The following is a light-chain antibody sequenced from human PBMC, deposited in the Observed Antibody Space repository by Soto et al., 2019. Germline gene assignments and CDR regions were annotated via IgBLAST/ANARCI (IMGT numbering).Light chain of an antibody. V-gene: IGKV1-33*01. CDR2: DAS. CDR3: QQYDNLTPNWA. CDR1: QDIATY. Sequence: DIQMTQSPSSLSASVGNRVTITCQASQDIATYLNWYQQKPGKAPNLLIYDASNLETGVPSRFRGGGSRTHFTFTISNLQPEDIATYYCQQYDNLTPNWAFGKGTKVDI. J-gene: IGKJ1*01.